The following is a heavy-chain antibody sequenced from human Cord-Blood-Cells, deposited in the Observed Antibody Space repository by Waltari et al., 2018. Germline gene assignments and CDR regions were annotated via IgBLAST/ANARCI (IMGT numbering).Heavy chain of an antibody. CDR2: IYHSGST. CDR1: GGSISSSNW. J-gene: IGHJ4*02. CDR3: ARMLGDFWSGYYGYYFDY. D-gene: IGHD3-3*01. Sequence: QVQLPESGPGLVKPSGTLSLTCAVSGGSISSSNWWSWVRQPPGKGLEWIGEIYHSGSTNYNPSLKSRVTISVDKSKNQFSLKLSSVTAADTAVYYCARMLGDFWSGYYGYYFDYWGQGTLVTVSS. V-gene: IGHV4-4*02.